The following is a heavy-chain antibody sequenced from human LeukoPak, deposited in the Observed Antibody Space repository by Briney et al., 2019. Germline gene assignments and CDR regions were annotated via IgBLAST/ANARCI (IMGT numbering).Heavy chain of an antibody. D-gene: IGHD7-27*01. CDR2: INPEGRTT. J-gene: IGHJ4*02. CDR1: GFSFSSYW. Sequence: GGSLRLSCAASGFSFSSYWMHWVRQDAGKGLMWVSRINPEGRTTDYADSREGRFSISRDNSKKTLYLEMNSLRVEDTAVYYCERGDRTIWGLPYWGQGALVTVSS. V-gene: IGHV3-74*01. CDR3: ERGDRTIWGLPY.